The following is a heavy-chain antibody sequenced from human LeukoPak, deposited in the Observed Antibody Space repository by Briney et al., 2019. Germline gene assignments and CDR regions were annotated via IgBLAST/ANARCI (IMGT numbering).Heavy chain of an antibody. V-gene: IGHV4-61*02. CDR2: IYTNGGA. J-gene: IGHJ4*02. CDR3: AREPPGY. Sequence: PSQTLSLTCTVSGGSVTSGSYYWNWIRQPAGKGLEWIGRIYTNGGASYNPSLKRRVTISIDASKNQFSLKLSSVTAADTAVYYCAREPPGYWGQGILVTVCS. CDR1: GGSVTSGSYY.